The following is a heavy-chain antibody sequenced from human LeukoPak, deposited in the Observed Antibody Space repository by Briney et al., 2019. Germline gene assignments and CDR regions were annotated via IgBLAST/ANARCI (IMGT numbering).Heavy chain of an antibody. V-gene: IGHV3-30*03. CDR2: ISYDASNK. D-gene: IGHD3-22*01. Sequence: PGGSLRLSCAASGFTFGHYGMYWVRQAPGKGLEWVALISYDASNKYYADSVKDRFTISRDNSKNTLYLQMNSLRAGDTAVYYCARAYDSSPRRPVWYFDLWGRGTLVTVSS. J-gene: IGHJ2*01. CDR3: ARAYDSSPRRPVWYFDL. CDR1: GFTFGHYG.